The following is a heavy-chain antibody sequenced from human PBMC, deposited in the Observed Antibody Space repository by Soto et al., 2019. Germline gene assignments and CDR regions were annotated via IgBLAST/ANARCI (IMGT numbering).Heavy chain of an antibody. V-gene: IGHV4-4*02. D-gene: IGHD6-19*01. CDR2: IYHSGST. Sequence: SETLSLTCAGSGGSISSTNWWRWVRQPQGKGLEWIGEIYHSGSTNYNPSLKSRVTISVDKSKNQFSLKLSSVTAADTAVYYCARATLSSGWSDYYYYGMDVWGQGNTVTVSS. J-gene: IGHJ6*02. CDR3: ARATLSSGWSDYYYYGMDV. CDR1: GGSISSTNW.